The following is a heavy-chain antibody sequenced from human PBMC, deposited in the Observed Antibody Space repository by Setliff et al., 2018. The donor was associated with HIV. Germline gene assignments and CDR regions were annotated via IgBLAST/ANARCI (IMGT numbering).Heavy chain of an antibody. J-gene: IGHJ4*01. CDR3: ARADCDTGTYYFDF. V-gene: IGHV4-59*01. Sequence: PSETLSLTCTVSGASISNYYWSWIRQPPGKGLEWLGYVYYSGSTSYNPSLKSRLTISVDTSKNHFSLRLSSVTAADTAVYYCARADCDTGTYYFDFWGHGTLVTVSS. CDR1: GASISNYY. CDR2: VYYSGST. D-gene: IGHD2-8*02.